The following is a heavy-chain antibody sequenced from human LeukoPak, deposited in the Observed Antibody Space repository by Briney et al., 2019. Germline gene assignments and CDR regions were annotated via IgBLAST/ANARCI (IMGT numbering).Heavy chain of an antibody. Sequence: GGSLRLSCAASGFTFSSYGMHWVRQAPGKGLEWVSSISSSSSYIYYADSVKGRFTISRDNAKNSLYLQMNSLRAEDTAVYYCARWRYYDSSGSDYWGQGTLVTVSS. CDR2: ISSSSSYI. CDR3: ARWRYYDSSGSDY. CDR1: GFTFSSYG. J-gene: IGHJ4*02. V-gene: IGHV3-21*01. D-gene: IGHD3-22*01.